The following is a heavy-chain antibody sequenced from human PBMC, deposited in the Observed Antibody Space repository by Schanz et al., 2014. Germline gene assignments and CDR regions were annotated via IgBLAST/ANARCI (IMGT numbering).Heavy chain of an antibody. V-gene: IGHV1-8*01. D-gene: IGHD3-10*01. Sequence: QVQLVQSGAEVKKPGASVKLSCKASNYIFTKYYIHCVRQAPGQGLEWMGWMNSKTGNTGYAQRFQGRVTMTRNTSITTAYLELSSLRSGDTAVYYCAKDGPGGSGSYSADGGMDVWGQGTTVTVSS. J-gene: IGHJ6*02. CDR1: NYIFTKYY. CDR2: MNSKTGNT. CDR3: AKDGPGGSGSYSADGGMDV.